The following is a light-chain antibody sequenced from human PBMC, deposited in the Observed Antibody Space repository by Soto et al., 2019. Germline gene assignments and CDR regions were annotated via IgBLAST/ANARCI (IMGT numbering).Light chain of an antibody. Sequence: EIVLKQSPATLSLSPGETATLSCRASPGVDRYLAWYQQKVGRSPRLIIYDTSNWATGVPPRFSGSGSGTDFTLTISSLQPEDYAIYFCQHRHASPPGFGPGTRVEIK. CDR2: DTS. V-gene: IGKV3-11*01. CDR1: PGVDRY. J-gene: IGKJ3*01. CDR3: QHRHASPPG.